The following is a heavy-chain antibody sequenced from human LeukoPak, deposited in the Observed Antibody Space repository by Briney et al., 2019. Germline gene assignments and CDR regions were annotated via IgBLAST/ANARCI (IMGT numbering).Heavy chain of an antibody. V-gene: IGHV3-30*03. CDR1: GFTFSSYG. J-gene: IGHJ4*02. Sequence: GGSLRLSCAASGFTFSSYGMHWVRQAPGKGPEWVAVISYDGSNKYYADSVKGRFTISRDNAKNSLYLQMNSLRAEDTAVYYCARTSGTGWSYWGQGTLVTVSS. D-gene: IGHD6-19*01. CDR2: ISYDGSNK. CDR3: ARTSGTGWSY.